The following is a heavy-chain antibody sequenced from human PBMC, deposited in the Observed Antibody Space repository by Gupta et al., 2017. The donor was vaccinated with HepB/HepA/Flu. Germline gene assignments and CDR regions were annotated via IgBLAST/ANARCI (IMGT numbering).Heavy chain of an antibody. CDR2: IYYSGST. J-gene: IGHJ3*02. V-gene: IGHV4-59*08. CDR3: ARHTRDYGRRRAFDI. Sequence: QVQLQESGPGLVKPSETLSLTCTVSGGSISSYYWSWIRQPPGKGLEWIGYIYYSGSTNYNPSLKSRVTISVDTSKNQFSLKLSSVTAADTAVYYCARHTRDYGRRRAFDIWGQGTMVTGSS. CDR1: GGSISSYY. D-gene: IGHD4-17*01.